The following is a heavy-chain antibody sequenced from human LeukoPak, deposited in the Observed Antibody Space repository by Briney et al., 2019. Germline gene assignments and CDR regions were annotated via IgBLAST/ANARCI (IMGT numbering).Heavy chain of an antibody. Sequence: TGGSLRLSCAASGFTFSNAWMSWVRQAPGKGLEWVGRIKSKTDGGTTDYAAPVKGRFTISRDDSKNTLYLQMNSLKTEDTAVYYCTTGPARVASAYWGQGTLVTVSS. J-gene: IGHJ4*02. CDR3: TTGPARVASAY. V-gene: IGHV3-15*01. CDR2: IKSKTDGGTT. D-gene: IGHD2-15*01. CDR1: GFTFSNAW.